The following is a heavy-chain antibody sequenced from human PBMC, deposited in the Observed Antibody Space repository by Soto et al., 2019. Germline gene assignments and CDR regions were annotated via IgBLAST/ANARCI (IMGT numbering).Heavy chain of an antibody. CDR1: GGSISSYY. J-gene: IGHJ4*02. D-gene: IGHD2-15*01. CDR2: IYYSGST. Sequence: LSLTCTVSGGSISSYYWSWIRQPPGKGLEWIGYIYYSGSTNYNPSLKSRVTISVDTSKNQFSLKLSSVTAADTAVYYCARTRYCSGGSCYSDYFDYWGQGTLVTVSS. CDR3: ARTRYCSGGSCYSDYFDY. V-gene: IGHV4-59*01.